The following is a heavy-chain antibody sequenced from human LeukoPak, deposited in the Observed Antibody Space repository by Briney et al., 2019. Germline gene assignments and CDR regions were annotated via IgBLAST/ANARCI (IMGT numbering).Heavy chain of an antibody. V-gene: IGHV4-34*01. CDR2: INHSGST. J-gene: IGHJ4*02. Sequence: SETLSLTCAVYGGSFSGYYWSWIRQPPGKGLEWIGEINHSGSTNYNPSLKSRVTISVDTSKNQFSLKLSSVTAADTAVYYCARDYGDYGSYFDYWGQGTLVTVSS. CDR1: GGSFSGYY. D-gene: IGHD4-17*01. CDR3: ARDYGDYGSYFDY.